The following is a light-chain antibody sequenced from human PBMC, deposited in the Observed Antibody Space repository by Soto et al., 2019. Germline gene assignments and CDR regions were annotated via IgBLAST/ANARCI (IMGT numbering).Light chain of an antibody. CDR3: QQYNSYL. Sequence: DIQMTQSPSTLSASVGDRVTITCRASQSISSWLAWYQQKPGKAPKLLIYKASSLESGVPSRFSGSGSGTEFTLTISSLQPDDFATYYCQQYNSYLFGQGTELEIK. V-gene: IGKV1-5*03. CDR1: QSISSW. J-gene: IGKJ2*01. CDR2: KAS.